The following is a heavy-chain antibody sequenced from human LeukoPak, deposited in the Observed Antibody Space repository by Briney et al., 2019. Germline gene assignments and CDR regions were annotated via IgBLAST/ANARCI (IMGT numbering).Heavy chain of an antibody. D-gene: IGHD2-21*01. V-gene: IGHV4-59*01. CDR1: GGSISSYY. CDR2: IYYSGST. Sequence: KPSETLSLTCTVSGGSISSYYWSWIRQPPGKGLEWIGYIYYSGSTNYNPSLKSRVTISVDTSKNQFSLKLSSVTAADPAVYYCAKVLFPLPGAKEFRPWGQGTLVTVSS. J-gene: IGHJ5*02. CDR3: AKVLFPLPGAKEFRP.